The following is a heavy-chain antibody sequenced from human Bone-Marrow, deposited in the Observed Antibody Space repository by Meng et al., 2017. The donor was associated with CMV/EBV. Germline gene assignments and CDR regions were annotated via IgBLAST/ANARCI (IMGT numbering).Heavy chain of an antibody. Sequence: ASVKVSCKASGYTFTSYDINWVRQATGQGLEWMGWMNPNSGNTGYAQKFQGRVTITRNTSISAAYMELSSLRSEDTAVYYCARERGYYYGMDVWGQGTTVTFSS. CDR1: GYTFTSYD. J-gene: IGHJ6*02. CDR3: ARERGYYYGMDV. V-gene: IGHV1-8*03. CDR2: MNPNSGNT.